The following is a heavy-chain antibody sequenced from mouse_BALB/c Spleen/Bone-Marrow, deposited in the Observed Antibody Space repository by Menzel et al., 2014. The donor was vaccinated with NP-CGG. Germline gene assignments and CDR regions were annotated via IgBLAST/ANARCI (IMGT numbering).Heavy chain of an antibody. CDR2: IYPSDSNT. CDR1: GYTFTSYW. V-gene: IGHV1-69*02. D-gene: IGHD1-1*01. J-gene: IGHJ2*01. Sequence: QVQLQQSGAELVRPGASVKLSCKASGYTFTSYWINWVKQRPGQGLEWIGNIYPSDSNTNYNQKFKDKATLTVDKSSSTAYMQLSSPTSEDSAVYYCTREGYYGSSYVDYWGQGTTLTVSS. CDR3: TREGYYGSSYVDY.